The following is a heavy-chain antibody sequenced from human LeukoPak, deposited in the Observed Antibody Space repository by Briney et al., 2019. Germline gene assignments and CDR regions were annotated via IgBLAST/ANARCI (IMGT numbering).Heavy chain of an antibody. Sequence: GAPVKVSCKASGGTFSSYAISWVRQAPGQGLEWMGRIIPILGIANYAQKFQGRVTITADKSTSTAYMELSSLRSEDTAVYYCARDLKGDGWYRRWDAFDIWGQGTMVTVSS. CDR1: GGTFSSYA. CDR3: ARDLKGDGWYRRWDAFDI. V-gene: IGHV1-69*04. D-gene: IGHD6-19*01. CDR2: IIPILGIA. J-gene: IGHJ3*02.